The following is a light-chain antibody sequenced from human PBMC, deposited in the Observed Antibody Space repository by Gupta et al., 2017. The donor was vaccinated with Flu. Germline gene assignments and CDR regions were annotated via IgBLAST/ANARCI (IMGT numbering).Light chain of an antibody. Sequence: QSVLTQPPSASGTPGQRVTISCSGGSSNIGSYTVNWYQRLPGTAPSLLMYNNHERPSGVPDRFSVSKSGTSASLAISGLQSEDEADYYCAAWDDSLNGPVFGGGTKLTVL. CDR1: SSNIGSYT. V-gene: IGLV1-44*01. J-gene: IGLJ3*02. CDR3: AAWDDSLNGPV. CDR2: NNH.